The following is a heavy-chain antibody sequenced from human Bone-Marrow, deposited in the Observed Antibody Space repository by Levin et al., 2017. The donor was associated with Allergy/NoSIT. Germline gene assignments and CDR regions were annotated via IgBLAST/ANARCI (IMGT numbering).Heavy chain of an antibody. V-gene: IGHV3-66*01. CDR3: ARDLIAAAPGGYYYYGLDL. CDR1: GLTVRYTY. J-gene: IGHJ6*02. Sequence: ASVKVSCAASGLTVRYTYMSWVRQAPGKGLEWVSIIYSDGTTDYADPVKGRFIISKDNSKNTLHLQMNSLRAEDTAIYFCARDLIAAAPGGYYYYGLDLWGQGTTVTVSS. D-gene: IGHD6-25*01. CDR2: IYSDGTT.